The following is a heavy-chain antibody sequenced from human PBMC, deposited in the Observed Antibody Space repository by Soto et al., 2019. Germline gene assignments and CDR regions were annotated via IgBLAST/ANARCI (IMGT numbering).Heavy chain of an antibody. V-gene: IGHV1-69*13. Sequence: ASVKVSCKASGGTFSSYAISWVRQAPGQGLEWMGGIIPIFGTANYAQKFQGRVTITADESTSTAYMELSSLRSEDTAVYYCARDKGPTTMVRGLPKNNWFDPWGQGTLVTVSS. D-gene: IGHD3-10*01. CDR3: ARDKGPTTMVRGLPKNNWFDP. J-gene: IGHJ5*02. CDR1: GGTFSSYA. CDR2: IIPIFGTA.